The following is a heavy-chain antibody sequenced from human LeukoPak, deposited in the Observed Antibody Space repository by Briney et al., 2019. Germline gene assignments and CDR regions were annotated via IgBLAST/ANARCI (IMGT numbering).Heavy chain of an antibody. CDR1: GYTFTSYG. CDR2: ISAYNGNT. Sequence: GASVKVPCKASGYTFTSYGISWVRQAPGQGLEWMGWISAYNGNTNYAQKLQGRVTMTTDTSTSTAYMELRSLRSDDTAVYYCARDPTYSSSWFYAANYYYGMDVWGQGTTVTVSS. V-gene: IGHV1-18*01. J-gene: IGHJ6*02. CDR3: ARDPTYSSSWFYAANYYYGMDV. D-gene: IGHD6-13*01.